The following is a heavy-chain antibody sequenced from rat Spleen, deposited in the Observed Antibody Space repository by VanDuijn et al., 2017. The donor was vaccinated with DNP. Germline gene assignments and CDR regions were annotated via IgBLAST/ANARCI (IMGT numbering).Heavy chain of an antibody. CDR3: TTDFERGY. D-gene: IGHD1-11*01. J-gene: IGHJ2*01. Sequence: EVQLVESGGGLVQPGRSLKISCAASGFTFSTYDMTWVRQAPKKGLEWVATILHDGSRTYFRDSVKGRFTISRDHAKSTLFLQMDSLRSEDTATFYCTTDFERGYWGQGVMVTVSS. CDR1: GFTFSTYD. V-gene: IGHV5S10*01. CDR2: ILHDGSRT.